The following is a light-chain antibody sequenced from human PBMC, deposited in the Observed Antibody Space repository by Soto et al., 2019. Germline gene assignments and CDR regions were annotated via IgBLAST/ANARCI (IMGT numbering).Light chain of an antibody. V-gene: IGKV1-33*01. CDR3: QQFYDLPIT. CDR2: DAS. J-gene: IGKJ5*01. CDR1: TDISDV. Sequence: IRMTQSPSAMCESXGDRVTIDCQPRTDISDVLNGYQQQPGRAPKFXXYDASKLQQGGPSRFSGRGSAKDFTCTISSRQPDDSGTYYGQQFYDLPITFGQGTRLEIK.